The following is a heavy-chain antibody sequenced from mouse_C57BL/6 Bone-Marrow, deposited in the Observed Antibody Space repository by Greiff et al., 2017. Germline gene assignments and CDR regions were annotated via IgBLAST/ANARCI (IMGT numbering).Heavy chain of an antibody. CDR2: INPYNGGT. CDR1: GYTFTDYY. Sequence: EVQLQQSGPVLVKPGASVKMSCKASGYTFTDYYMNWVKQSHGKSLEWIGVINPYNGGTSYNQKFKGKATLTVDKSSSTAYMELNSLTSEDSAVYYCARSGKGTGPAWFAYWAKGLWSLSLQ. D-gene: IGHD4-1*01. CDR3: ARSGKGTGPAWFAY. V-gene: IGHV1-19*01. J-gene: IGHJ3*01.